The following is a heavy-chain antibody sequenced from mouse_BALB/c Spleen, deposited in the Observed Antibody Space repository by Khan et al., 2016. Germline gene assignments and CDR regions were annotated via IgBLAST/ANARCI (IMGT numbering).Heavy chain of an antibody. Sequence: VQLQQSGPELMKPGASVKISCKASGYSFTSYYMHWVKQSHGKSLEWIGYIDPFNGGTSYNQKFKGKATLTVDKSSSTAYMHLSGLTSEDSAVYDCARGQLGLTAFTYWGQGTQVTVSA. J-gene: IGHJ3*01. D-gene: IGHD3-1*01. CDR3: ARGQLGLTAFTY. CDR1: GYSFTSYY. V-gene: IGHV1S135*01. CDR2: IDPFNGGT.